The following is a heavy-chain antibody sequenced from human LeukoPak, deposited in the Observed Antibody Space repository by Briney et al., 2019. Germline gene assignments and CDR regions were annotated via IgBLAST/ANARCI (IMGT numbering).Heavy chain of an antibody. CDR3: ARDLSGVAGYTYGRGIDY. J-gene: IGHJ4*02. V-gene: IGHV3-7*01. CDR1: GFTFSGYW. CDR2: IKQDGSEK. Sequence: GGSLRLSCAASGFTFSGYWMSWVRQAPGKGLEWVADIKQDGSEKQYVGSVKGRFTISRDNTKNSLYLLMSSLRVEDTAVYYCARDLSGVAGYTYGRGIDYWGQGTLVTVSS. D-gene: IGHD5-18*01.